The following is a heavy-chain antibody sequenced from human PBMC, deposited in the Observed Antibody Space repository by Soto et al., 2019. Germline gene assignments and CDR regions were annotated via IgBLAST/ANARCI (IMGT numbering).Heavy chain of an antibody. V-gene: IGHV4-34*01. CDR2: INHSGST. D-gene: IGHD6-6*01. CDR3: IATRRMGRYYYYGMDV. Sequence: SETLSLTCAVYGGSFSGYYWSWIRQPPGKGLEWIGEINHSGSTNYNPSLKSRVTISVDTSKNQFSLKLSSVTAADTAVYYCIATRRMGRYYYYGMDVWGQGTTVTVSS. CDR1: GGSFSGYY. J-gene: IGHJ6*02.